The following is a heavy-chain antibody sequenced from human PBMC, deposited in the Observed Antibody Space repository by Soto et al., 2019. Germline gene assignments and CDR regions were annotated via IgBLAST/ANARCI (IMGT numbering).Heavy chain of an antibody. CDR3: AKGLAAMAVAGTGPFDF. CDR1: GFNFRSYA. D-gene: IGHD6-19*01. V-gene: IGHV3-23*01. CDR2: ISGSGSTT. Sequence: GGSLRLSCAASGFNFRSYAMSWVCQAPGKGLEWLSAISGSGSTTYFADSVKGRFNSSRDNSKNTLYLQMTDLRAEDTGVYFCAKGLAAMAVAGTGPFDFWGQGNLVTVSS. J-gene: IGHJ4*02.